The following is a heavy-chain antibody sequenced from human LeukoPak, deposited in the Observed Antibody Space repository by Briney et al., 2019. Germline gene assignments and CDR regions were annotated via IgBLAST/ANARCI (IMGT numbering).Heavy chain of an antibody. CDR3: ARVPTVTQYYYYYGMDV. Sequence: PSQTLSLTCTVSGGSISSGGYYWSWIRQHPGKGLEWIGYIYYSGSTNYNPSLKSRVTISVDTSKNQFSLKLSSVTAADTAVYYCARVPTVTQYYYYYGMDVWGQGTTVTVSS. V-gene: IGHV4-31*03. J-gene: IGHJ6*02. D-gene: IGHD4-17*01. CDR2: IYYSGST. CDR1: GGSISSGGYY.